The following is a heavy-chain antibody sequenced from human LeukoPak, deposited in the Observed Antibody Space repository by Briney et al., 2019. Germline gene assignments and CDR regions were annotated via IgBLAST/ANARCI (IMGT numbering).Heavy chain of an antibody. D-gene: IGHD2-15*01. CDR2: IYTSGST. CDR1: GGSISSYY. V-gene: IGHV4-4*07. Sequence: SETLSLTCTVSGGSISSYYWSWIRQPAGKGLEWIGRIYTSGSTNYNPSLKSRVTMSVDTSKNQFSLKLSSVTAADTAVYYCARFGYCSGGSRYSDYWGQGTLVTVSS. CDR3: ARFGYCSGGSRYSDY. J-gene: IGHJ4*02.